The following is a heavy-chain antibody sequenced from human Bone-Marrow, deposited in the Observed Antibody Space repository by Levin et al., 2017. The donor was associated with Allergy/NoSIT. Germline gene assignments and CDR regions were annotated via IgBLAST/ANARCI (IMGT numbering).Heavy chain of an antibody. V-gene: IGHV3-7*01. D-gene: IGHD2-15*01. Sequence: LSLPCAASGFSFSSHWMSWVRQAPGKGLEWVANINQVGSEKYYVDSVKGRFTTSRDNAKNSLYLQMNSLSAEDTAVYYCARDGVDAGVYFDYWGQGTLVTVSS. J-gene: IGHJ4*02. CDR1: GFSFSSHW. CDR2: INQVGSEK. CDR3: ARDGVDAGVYFDY.